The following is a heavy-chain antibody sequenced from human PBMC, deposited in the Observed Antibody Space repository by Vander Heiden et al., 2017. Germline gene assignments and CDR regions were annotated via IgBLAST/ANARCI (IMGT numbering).Heavy chain of an antibody. Sequence: QVQLVESGGGVVQPGRSLRLSCAASGFTFSSYAMHWVRQAPGKGLEWVAVISYEGSKKDYADSVKGRVTISRENSKNTLYMKMKSLRAEDTAVDYGARDLPSLYWGRGTMVTVSS. CDR2: ISYEGSKK. CDR3: ARDLPSLY. J-gene: IGHJ4*02. V-gene: IGHV3-30-3*01. CDR1: GFTFSSYA.